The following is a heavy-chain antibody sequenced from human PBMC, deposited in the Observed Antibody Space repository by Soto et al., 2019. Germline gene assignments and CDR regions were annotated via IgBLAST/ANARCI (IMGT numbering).Heavy chain of an antibody. V-gene: IGHV3-33*01. CDR3: ARDLIGKTVLYGQFDY. J-gene: IGHJ4*02. CDR1: GLLFSGYG. D-gene: IGHD3-9*01. Sequence: GGSLRLSCAVPGLLFSGYGMHWVRQAPGKGLEWVAIIRFDGTNIEYADSVRGRFTISRDNSKNMLYLQMNSLRVEDTAVYYCARDLIGKTVLYGQFDYWHQRYLGTV. CDR2: IRFDGTNI.